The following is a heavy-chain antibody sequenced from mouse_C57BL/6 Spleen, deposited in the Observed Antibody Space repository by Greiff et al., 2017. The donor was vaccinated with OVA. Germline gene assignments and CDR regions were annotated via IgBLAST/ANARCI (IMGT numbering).Heavy chain of an antibody. Sequence: VQGVESGPELVKPGASVKISCKASGYAFSSSWMNWVKQRPGKGLEWIGRIYPGDGDTNYNGKFKGKATLTADKSSSTAYMQLSSLTSEDSAVYCCALTGTLDYWGKGTTLTVSS. CDR2: IYPGDGDT. D-gene: IGHD4-1*01. J-gene: IGHJ2*01. CDR3: ALTGTLDY. V-gene: IGHV1-82*01. CDR1: GYAFSSSW.